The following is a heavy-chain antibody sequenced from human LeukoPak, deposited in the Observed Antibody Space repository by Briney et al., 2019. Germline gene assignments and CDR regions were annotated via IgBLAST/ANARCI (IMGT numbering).Heavy chain of an antibody. Sequence: PGESLRLSCAASGFNFSTYWMAWVRQAPGKGLAGVANIKPDGWEGYYVDSLKGPFTNSRDNAKNSLYLQMNSLSPEDTAVYYCAREGRHLGAFDIWGQGTMVTVSS. CDR1: GFNFSTYW. D-gene: IGHD6-6*01. CDR2: IKPDGWEG. V-gene: IGHV3-7*01. CDR3: AREGRHLGAFDI. J-gene: IGHJ3*02.